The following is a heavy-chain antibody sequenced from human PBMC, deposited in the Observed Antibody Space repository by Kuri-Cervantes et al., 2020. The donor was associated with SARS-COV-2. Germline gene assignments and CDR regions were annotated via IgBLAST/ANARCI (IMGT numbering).Heavy chain of an antibody. CDR3: ARELGGGSV. CDR2: ISSSSSYI. Sequence: GESLKISCAASGFTFSSYSMNWVRQAPGKGLEWVSSISSSSSYIYYADSVKGRFTISRDNAKNSLYLQMNSLRAEDTAVYHCARELGGGSVWGQGTLVTVSS. V-gene: IGHV3-21*01. CDR1: GFTFSSYS. D-gene: IGHD2-15*01. J-gene: IGHJ4*02.